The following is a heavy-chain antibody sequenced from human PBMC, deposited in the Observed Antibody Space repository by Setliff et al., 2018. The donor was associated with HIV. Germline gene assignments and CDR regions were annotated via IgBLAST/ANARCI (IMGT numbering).Heavy chain of an antibody. V-gene: IGHV4-31*03. CDR3: ARDRPYSGYPD. CDR1: GGSILSGGYY. J-gene: IGHJ4*02. D-gene: IGHD5-12*01. Sequence: PSETLSLTCSVSGGSILSGGYYWSWIRQHPGRGLEWIGYIYYSGSTNYNPSLKSRVTISVDKSKNQFSLKLSSVTAADTAVYYCARDRPYSGYPDWGQGTLVTVSS. CDR2: IYYSGST.